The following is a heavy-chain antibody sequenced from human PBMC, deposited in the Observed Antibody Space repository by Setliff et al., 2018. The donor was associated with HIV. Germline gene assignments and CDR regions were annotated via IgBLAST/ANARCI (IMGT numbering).Heavy chain of an antibody. Sequence: TLSLTCTVSGGSVTSGGHYWSWIRQQPGKAPEWIGYIHYTGSNFYNPSLTDRLTISVDTSKNQFSLKLSYVTAADTAVYYCARDGNSRAAWFDSWGQGTLVTVS. D-gene: IGHD6-13*01. CDR1: GGSVTSGGHY. CDR2: IHYTGSN. V-gene: IGHV4-31*02. CDR3: ARDGNSRAAWFDS. J-gene: IGHJ5*01.